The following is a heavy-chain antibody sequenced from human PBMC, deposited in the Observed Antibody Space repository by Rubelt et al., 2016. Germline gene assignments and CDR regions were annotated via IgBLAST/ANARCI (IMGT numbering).Heavy chain of an antibody. Sequence: QLQLQESGPGLVKPSETLSLTCTVSGGSISSSSYYWGWIRQPPGKGLEWIGRIYTSGSTNYNPSLKGVVTLSVDTSKNQSSLKLSFVTAAETAVDYCARVKPVKGKQRWDAFDIWGQGRMVTVSS. CDR2: IYTSGST. J-gene: IGHJ3*02. D-gene: IGHD6-25*01. CDR3: ARVKPVKGKQRWDAFDI. CDR1: GGSISSSSYY. V-gene: IGHV4-39*07.